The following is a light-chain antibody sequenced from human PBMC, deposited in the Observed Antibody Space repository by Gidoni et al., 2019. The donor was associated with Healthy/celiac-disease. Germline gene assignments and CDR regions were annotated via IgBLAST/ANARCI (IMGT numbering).Light chain of an antibody. CDR3: SSYTSSSTLVV. CDR2: DVS. CDR1: SSDVGGYNY. V-gene: IGLV2-14*03. Sequence: QSALTQPASVSGSPGQSFTISCTGTSSDVGGYNYVSWYQQHTGKAPKLMIYDVSKRPAGVSNRFSGSKSGNTASLTITGLQAEDEADYYCSSYTSSSTLVVFGGGTKLTVL. J-gene: IGLJ2*01.